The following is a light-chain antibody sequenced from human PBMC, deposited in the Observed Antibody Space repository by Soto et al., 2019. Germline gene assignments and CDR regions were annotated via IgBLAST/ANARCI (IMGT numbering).Light chain of an antibody. V-gene: IGLV1-47*01. CDR2: KNS. Sequence: NSSNIGSNSVYWYQQLPGTAPKLLIFKNSQRPSGVPDRFSGSKSGTSASLAVSGLRSGDEADYYCAAWDDRLRGFLFGPGSKVTVL. J-gene: IGLJ1*01. CDR3: AAWDDRLRGFL. CDR1: SSNIGSNS.